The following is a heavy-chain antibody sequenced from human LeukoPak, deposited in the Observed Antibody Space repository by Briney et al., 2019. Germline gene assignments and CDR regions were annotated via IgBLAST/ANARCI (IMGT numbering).Heavy chain of an antibody. V-gene: IGHV4-59*01. Sequence: SETLSLTCNVSGASMSNYYWVWIRQPPGKGLEWIGYIYYSGSTYNPSLKSRVTISVDTSKNQFSLKLSSVTAADTAVYYCARALGEYDILTGYSSYNWFDPWGQGTLVTVSS. J-gene: IGHJ5*02. CDR2: IYYSGST. CDR3: ARALGEYDILTGYSSYNWFDP. CDR1: GASMSNYY. D-gene: IGHD3-9*01.